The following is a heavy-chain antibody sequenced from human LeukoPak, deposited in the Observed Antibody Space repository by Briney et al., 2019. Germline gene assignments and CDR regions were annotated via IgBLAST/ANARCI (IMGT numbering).Heavy chain of an antibody. V-gene: IGHV3-23*01. D-gene: IGHD6-19*01. CDR2: ISGSGGST. CDR1: GFTFSSYA. Sequence: EGSLRLSCAASGFTFSSYAMTWVRQAPGKGLEWVSGISGSGGSTYYADSVKGRFTISRDTSKNTLYLQMNSLRAEDTAVYYCAKGYSSGWWGYYFDYWGQGTLVTVSS. CDR3: AKGYSSGWWGYYFDY. J-gene: IGHJ4*02.